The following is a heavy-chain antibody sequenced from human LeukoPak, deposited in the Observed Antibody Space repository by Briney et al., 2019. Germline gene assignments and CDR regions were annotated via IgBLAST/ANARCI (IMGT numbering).Heavy chain of an antibody. D-gene: IGHD3-22*01. Sequence: PSETLSLTCTVSGGSVSGSYWSWVRQSPGKGLEWIGYIYYSGATNYNPSLKSRVSISIDTSKNQFSLKLSSVTAADTAVYYCARSSSYYYFDYWGQGTLVTVSS. CDR3: ARSSSYYYFDY. CDR1: GGSVSGSY. CDR2: IYYSGAT. V-gene: IGHV4-59*02. J-gene: IGHJ4*02.